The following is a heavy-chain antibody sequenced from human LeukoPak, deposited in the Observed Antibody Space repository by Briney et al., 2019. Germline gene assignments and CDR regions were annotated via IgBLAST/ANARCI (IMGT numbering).Heavy chain of an antibody. CDR3: ARARSGSRDS. Sequence: TGGSLRLSWAASGFNVSLSYMTWVRQAPGKGLEWLSVVFGGGSKYYADSVKDRFTISRDNVRNTVDLQMKSLRVEDTAVHYCARARSGSRDSWGQGTLVVVSS. CDR1: GFNVSLSY. V-gene: IGHV3-53*01. CDR2: VFGGGSK. J-gene: IGHJ4*02. D-gene: IGHD1-26*01.